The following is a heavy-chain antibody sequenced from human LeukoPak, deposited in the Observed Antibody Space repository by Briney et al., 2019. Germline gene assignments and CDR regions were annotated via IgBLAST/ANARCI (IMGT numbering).Heavy chain of an antibody. CDR2: ISSSSSYI. CDR1: GFIFSTYS. CDR3: AKDPGAAAGHNWFDP. D-gene: IGHD6-13*01. Sequence: PGGSLRLSCAASGFIFSTYSMNWVRQAPGKGLEWVSSISSSSSYIYYADSVKGRFTISRDNSKNTLYLQMNSLRAEDTAVYYCAKDPGAAAGHNWFDPWGQGTLVTVSS. J-gene: IGHJ5*02. V-gene: IGHV3-21*04.